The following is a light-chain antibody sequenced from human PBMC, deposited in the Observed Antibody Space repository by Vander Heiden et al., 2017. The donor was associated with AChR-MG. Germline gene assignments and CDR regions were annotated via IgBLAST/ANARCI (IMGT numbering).Light chain of an antibody. CDR3: AAWDDSLNGPV. CDR2: NND. J-gene: IGLJ3*02. V-gene: IGLV1-44*01. CDR1: NSNIGRNI. Sequence: QSVLTQPPSASGTPGQRVDISCSGSNSNIGRNIVNWYQHLPGTAPTLLIYNNDQRPSGVPDRFSGSKSGTSASLAISGLQSEDESDYYCAAWDDSLNGPVFGGGTKLTVL.